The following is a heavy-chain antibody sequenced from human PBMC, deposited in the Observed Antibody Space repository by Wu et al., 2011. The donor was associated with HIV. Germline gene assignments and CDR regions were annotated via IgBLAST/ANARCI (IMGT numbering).Heavy chain of an antibody. CDR1: STFSSYA. Sequence: QVQLXQSGAEVKKPGSSVKAXQGFWSTFSSYAISWVRQAPGQGLEWMGRIIPIFGTANYAQKFQGRVTITADESTSTAYMELSSLRSEDTAVYYCARATGTTSPYYYFYMDVWGKGTTVTVSS. D-gene: IGHD1-1*01. J-gene: IGHJ6*03. V-gene: IGHV1-69*15. CDR3: ARATGTTSPYYYFYMDV. CDR2: IIPIFGTA.